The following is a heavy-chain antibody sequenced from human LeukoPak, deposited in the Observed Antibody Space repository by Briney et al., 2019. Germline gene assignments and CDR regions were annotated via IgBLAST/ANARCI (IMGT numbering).Heavy chain of an antibody. CDR3: ARVRGDFETD. D-gene: IGHD3-16*01. CDR2: RYYSGST. CDR1: GGPISSYY. Sequence: WKTLSLTCSVSGGPISSYYWTWIGQPPGKGLDWIGYRYYSGSTTYNPSLKSRATISVDTSESQFSLKLISVTAADTAIYYCARVRGDFETDWGQGTLVTVSS. V-gene: IGHV4-59*01. J-gene: IGHJ1*01.